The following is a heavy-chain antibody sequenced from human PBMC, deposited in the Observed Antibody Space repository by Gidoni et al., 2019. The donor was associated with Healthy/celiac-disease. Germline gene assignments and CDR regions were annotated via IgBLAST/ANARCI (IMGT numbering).Heavy chain of an antibody. V-gene: IGHV1-24*01. Sequence: QVQLVQSGAEVKKPGASVKVSCKVSGYTLTALSMHWVRQAPGKGLEWMGGFDPEDGETIYAQKFQGRVTMTEDTSTDTAYMELSSLRSEDTAVYYCATALSTVTTYYYYYGMDVWGQGTTVTVSS. CDR2: FDPEDGET. CDR3: ATALSTVTTYYYYYGMDV. J-gene: IGHJ6*02. D-gene: IGHD4-17*01. CDR1: GYTLTALS.